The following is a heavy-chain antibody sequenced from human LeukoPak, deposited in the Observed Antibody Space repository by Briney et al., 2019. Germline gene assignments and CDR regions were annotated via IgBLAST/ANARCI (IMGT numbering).Heavy chain of an antibody. V-gene: IGHV3-7*03. D-gene: IGHD6-25*01. J-gene: IGHJ6*03. Sequence: QPGGSLRLSCAASGFTFSSYWMSWVRQAPGKGLEWVANIKQDGSEKYYVDSVKGRFTISRDNAKNSLYLQMNSLRAEDTALYYCAKDLSSVQYYYTDVWGKGTTVTVSS. CDR3: AKDLSSVQYYYTDV. CDR2: IKQDGSEK. CDR1: GFTFSSYW.